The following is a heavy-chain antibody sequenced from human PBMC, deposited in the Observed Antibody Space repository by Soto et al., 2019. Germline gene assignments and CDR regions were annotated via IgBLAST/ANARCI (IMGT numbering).Heavy chain of an antibody. D-gene: IGHD5-12*01. Sequence: ASVKVSCKASGGTFSSYAISWVRQAPGQGLEWMGGIIPIFGTANYAQKFQGRVTITADESTSTAYMELSSLRSEDTAVYYCARVATTVPYFDYWGQGTLVTVSS. V-gene: IGHV1-69*13. J-gene: IGHJ4*02. CDR2: IIPIFGTA. CDR3: ARVATTVPYFDY. CDR1: GGTFSSYA.